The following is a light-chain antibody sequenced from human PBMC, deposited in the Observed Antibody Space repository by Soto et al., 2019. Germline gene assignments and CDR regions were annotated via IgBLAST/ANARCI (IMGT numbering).Light chain of an antibody. V-gene: IGKV3-11*01. J-gene: IGKJ5*01. Sequence: EIVLTQSPDTLSLSPGERATLSCRASQSVSSYLAWYQQRPGQAPRLLIYDASNRATSVPARCSGSGSGTAFTLTISSLEPEDFAAYYCQQRSSGPPTFGQGTRREIK. CDR2: DAS. CDR3: QQRSSGPPT. CDR1: QSVSSY.